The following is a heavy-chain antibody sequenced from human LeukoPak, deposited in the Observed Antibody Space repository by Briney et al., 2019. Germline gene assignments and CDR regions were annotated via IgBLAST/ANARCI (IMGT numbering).Heavy chain of an antibody. Sequence: SETLSLTCSISGASITSYHWGWVRQSPGKGLECIGDIYYSGSTNYTGRTNYNPSLKSRVTISVDTSKNQFSLKLSSVTAADTAVYYCARGYYDSSGYYFDYWGQGTLVTVSS. V-gene: IGHV4-59*12. CDR3: ARGYYDSSGYYFDY. CDR1: GASITSYH. J-gene: IGHJ4*02. D-gene: IGHD3-22*01. CDR2: IYYSGSTNYTGRT.